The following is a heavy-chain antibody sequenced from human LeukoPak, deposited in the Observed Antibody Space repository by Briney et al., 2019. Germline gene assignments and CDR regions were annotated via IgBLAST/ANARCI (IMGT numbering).Heavy chain of an antibody. CDR3: ARGSTYYDSSGQVPFDY. CDR1: GFTFSTYS. V-gene: IGHV3-48*01. CDR2: ISSSSSTI. Sequence: GGSLRLSCAASGFTFSTYSMNWVRQAPGKGLEWVSYISSSSSTIYYADSVKGRFTISRDNAKNSLYLQMNSLRAEDTAVYYCARGSTYYDSSGQVPFDYWGQGTLVTDSS. D-gene: IGHD3-22*01. J-gene: IGHJ4*02.